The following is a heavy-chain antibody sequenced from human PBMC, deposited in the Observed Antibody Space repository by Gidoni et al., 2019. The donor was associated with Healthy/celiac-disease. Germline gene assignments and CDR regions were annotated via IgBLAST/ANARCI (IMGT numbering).Heavy chain of an antibody. CDR2: ISSSSSYI. V-gene: IGHV3-21*01. Sequence: EVQLVESGGGLVKPGGSLRLSCAASGFTFRSYSMNWVRQAPGKGLEWVSSISSSSSYIYYADSVKGRFTISRDNAKNSLYLQMNSLRAEDTAVYYCARVVRVGTAPIVGATTGYYYYGMDVWGQGTTVTVSS. J-gene: IGHJ6*02. D-gene: IGHD1-26*01. CDR3: ARVVRVGTAPIVGATTGYYYYGMDV. CDR1: GFTFRSYS.